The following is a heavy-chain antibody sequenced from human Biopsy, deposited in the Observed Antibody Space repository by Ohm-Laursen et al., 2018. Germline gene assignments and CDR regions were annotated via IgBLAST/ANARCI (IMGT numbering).Heavy chain of an antibody. CDR2: IFYRGST. CDR3: ARDYDTSGYYYVS. CDR1: RGSISNNNYY. Sequence: TLSLTCTVSRGSISNNNYYWGWIRQPPGKGLEWIGSIFYRGSTHYKPSLKSRVNISVDTSKNQFSLKLNSVTAADTAVYYCARDYDTSGYYYVSWGQGTLVTVSS. V-gene: IGHV4-39*01. J-gene: IGHJ5*02. D-gene: IGHD3-22*01.